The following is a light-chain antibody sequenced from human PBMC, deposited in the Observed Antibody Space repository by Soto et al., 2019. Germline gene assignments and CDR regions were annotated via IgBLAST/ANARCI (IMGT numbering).Light chain of an antibody. J-gene: IGKJ1*01. V-gene: IGKV3-20*01. CDR3: EQYGSSPRT. Sequence: EIVLTQSPGTLSLSPGERATLSCRASQTIISNYFAWYQQKPGQAPRLLIYGISTRATGIPDRFSGSGSGTDFPLTISRLEPEDFAVYYCEQYGSSPRTFGQGTKVDI. CDR2: GIS. CDR1: QTIISNY.